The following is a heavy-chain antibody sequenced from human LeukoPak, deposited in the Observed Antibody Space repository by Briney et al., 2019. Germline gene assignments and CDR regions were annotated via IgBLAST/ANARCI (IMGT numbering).Heavy chain of an antibody. J-gene: IGHJ4*02. CDR1: GFTFSSYA. V-gene: IGHV3-23*01. CDR3: AKAGVDFWSGYPPYYFDY. Sequence: GGSLRLSCAASGFTFSSYAMSWVRQAPGKGLEWVSAISGSGGSTYYADSVKGRFTTSRDNSKNTLYLQMNSLRAEDTAVYYCAKAGVDFWSGYPPYYFDYWGQGTLVTVSS. D-gene: IGHD3-3*01. CDR2: ISGSGGST.